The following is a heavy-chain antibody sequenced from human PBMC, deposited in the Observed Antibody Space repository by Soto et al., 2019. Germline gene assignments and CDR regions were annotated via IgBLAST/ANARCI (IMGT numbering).Heavy chain of an antibody. Sequence: GESLKISCKGSGDSFTSYWIGWVRQMPGKGLEWMGIIYPGDSDTRYSPSFQGQVTISADKSISTAYLQWSSLKASDTAMYYCASATYYYDSSTAFDIWGQGTMVTVSS. CDR1: GDSFTSYW. D-gene: IGHD3-22*01. CDR2: IYPGDSDT. V-gene: IGHV5-51*01. J-gene: IGHJ3*02. CDR3: ASATYYYDSSTAFDI.